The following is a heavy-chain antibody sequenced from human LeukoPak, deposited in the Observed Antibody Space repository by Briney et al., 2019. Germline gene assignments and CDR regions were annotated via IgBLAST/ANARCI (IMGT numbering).Heavy chain of an antibody. CDR2: MYLSGTT. V-gene: IGHV4-4*02. CDR3: AGLVGRYSSGRYYYYFDY. CDR1: GDSINSLDL. Sequence: SETLSLTCTVSGDSINSLDLWSWVRQPPGKGLEWIGEMYLSGTTHSSPSVKSRVTISIDKSKNQFFLNLSSVTAADTAVYYCAGLVGRYSSGRYYYYFDYWGQGTLVTVSS. J-gene: IGHJ4*02. D-gene: IGHD1-26*01.